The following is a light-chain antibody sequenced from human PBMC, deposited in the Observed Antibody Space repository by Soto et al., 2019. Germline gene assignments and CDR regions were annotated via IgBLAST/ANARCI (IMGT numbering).Light chain of an antibody. CDR1: QSISNC. J-gene: IGKJ1*01. Sequence: DIQMTQSPSTLSASVGDRVTITCRASQSISNCLAWYQQKPGTAPKLLIYHASTLESGVPSRFSGSGSGTEFTLTISSLQPDDFATYYCQHYNSYSEAFGQGTKV. CDR3: QHYNSYSEA. V-gene: IGKV1-5*01. CDR2: HAS.